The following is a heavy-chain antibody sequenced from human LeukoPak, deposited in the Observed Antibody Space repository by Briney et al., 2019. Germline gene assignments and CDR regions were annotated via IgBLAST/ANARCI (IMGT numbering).Heavy chain of an antibody. CDR1: GFTFSDYY. V-gene: IGHV3-11*04. Sequence: PGGSLRLSCAASGFTFSDYYMSWIRQAPGKGLEWISYISGGGRTIYYADSVKGRFTMSRDNAKNSLYLEMNSLRAEDTAVYYCATVASTTYYYYYMDVWGKGTTVTVSS. CDR3: ATVASTTYYYYYMDV. CDR2: ISGGGRTI. D-gene: IGHD2/OR15-2a*01. J-gene: IGHJ6*03.